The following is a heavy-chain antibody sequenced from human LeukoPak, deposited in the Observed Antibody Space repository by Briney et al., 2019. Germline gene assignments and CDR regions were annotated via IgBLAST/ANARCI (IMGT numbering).Heavy chain of an antibody. CDR3: ARTVSSSWGFFDS. J-gene: IGHJ4*02. Sequence: GGSLRLSCAASGFTFRTYGMHWVRQAPDKGLEWMSFVRDDGSTKYYADPVKGRFTISRDNSKSTLYLQMNSLRAEDTAVYFCARTVSSSWGFFDSWGQGTLVTVSS. CDR2: VRDDGSTK. V-gene: IGHV3-30*02. CDR1: GFTFRTYG. D-gene: IGHD6-6*01.